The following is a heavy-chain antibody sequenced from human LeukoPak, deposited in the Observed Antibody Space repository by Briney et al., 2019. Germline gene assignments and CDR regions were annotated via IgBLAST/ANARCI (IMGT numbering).Heavy chain of an antibody. CDR3: ARGIESYGDYGY. J-gene: IGHJ4*02. V-gene: IGHV4-59*01. Sequence: SETLSLTCTVSGGSISGSYWSWIRKPPGKGLEWIAYMYNSGSTNYNPSLKSRVTISIDTSKNQFSLKLSSLTAADTAIYYCARGIESYGDYGYWGQGILVTVFS. CDR2: MYNSGST. CDR1: GGSISGSY. D-gene: IGHD4-17*01.